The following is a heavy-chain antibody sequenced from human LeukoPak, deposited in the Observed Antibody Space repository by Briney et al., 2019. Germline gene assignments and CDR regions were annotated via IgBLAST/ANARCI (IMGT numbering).Heavy chain of an antibody. CDR2: ISGNGGDT. J-gene: IGHJ4*02. V-gene: IGHV3-64*01. CDR3: AREFHEYCYGGFDS. Sequence: GGSLRLSCAASGFTFSGYTMHWVRQTPGKGLEYVSAISGNGGDTHYANSVKGRFTVSRDNSKNTVYLQMASLRPEDMAVYYCAREFHEYCYGGFDSWGQGTLVTVSA. D-gene: IGHD5-18*01. CDR1: GFTFSGYT.